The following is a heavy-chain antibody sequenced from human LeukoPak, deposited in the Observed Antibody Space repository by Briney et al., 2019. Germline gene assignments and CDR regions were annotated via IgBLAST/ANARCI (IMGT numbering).Heavy chain of an antibody. CDR1: GYTFTGYY. Sequence: ASVKVSCKASGYTFTGYYIHWVRQAPGQGLEWMGRINPNSGGTNYAQKFQGRVTMTRDTSISTAYMEVSGLTSDDTAVYYCARGGSGSGYLYYFDSWGQGTLVSVSS. V-gene: IGHV1-2*06. CDR3: ARGGSGSGYLYYFDS. J-gene: IGHJ4*02. D-gene: IGHD3-10*01. CDR2: INPNSGGT.